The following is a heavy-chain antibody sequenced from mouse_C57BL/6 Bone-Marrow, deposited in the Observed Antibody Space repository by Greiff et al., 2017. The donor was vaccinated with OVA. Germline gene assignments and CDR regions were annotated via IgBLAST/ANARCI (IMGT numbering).Heavy chain of an antibody. D-gene: IGHD2-4*01. V-gene: IGHV1-18*01. CDR1: GYTFTDYY. CDR2: LNPYNGGT. Sequence: VQLQQSGPELAMPGASVKLPCKASGYTFTDYYMDWVKQSPGQSLAWIGDLNPYNGGTIYNQKFKGKATLTVDKSSSTADVKLRSLTSEDTAVYYWARRGYYDDDGGAWYANGGRGKGVTVTA. J-gene: IGHJ3*01. CDR3: ARRGYYDDDGGAWYAN.